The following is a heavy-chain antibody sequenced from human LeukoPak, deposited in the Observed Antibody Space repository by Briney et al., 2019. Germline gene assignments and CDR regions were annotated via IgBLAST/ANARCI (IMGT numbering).Heavy chain of an antibody. D-gene: IGHD4-11*01. CDR3: ARESTTAGGYNWFDP. J-gene: IGHJ5*02. CDR1: GGSISSYY. Sequence: SETLSLTCTVSGGSISSYYWSWIRQPPGKGLKWIGYIYYSGSTNYNPSLKSRVTISVDTSKNQFSLNLSSVTAADTAVYYCARESTTAGGYNWFDPWGQGTLVTVSS. CDR2: IYYSGST. V-gene: IGHV4-59*01.